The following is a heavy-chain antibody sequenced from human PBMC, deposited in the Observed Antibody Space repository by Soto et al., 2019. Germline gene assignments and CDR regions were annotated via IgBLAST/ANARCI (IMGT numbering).Heavy chain of an antibody. D-gene: IGHD3-22*01. Sequence: SQTLSLTCAISGDSVSSNSAAWNWIRQSPSRGLEWLGRTYYRSKWYNDYAVSVKSRITINPDTSKNQFSLQLNSVTPEDTAVYYCAADLYYYDSSGYYNWFDPWGQGTLVTVSS. CDR2: TYYRSKWYN. J-gene: IGHJ5*02. CDR1: GDSVSSNSAA. CDR3: AADLYYYDSSGYYNWFDP. V-gene: IGHV6-1*01.